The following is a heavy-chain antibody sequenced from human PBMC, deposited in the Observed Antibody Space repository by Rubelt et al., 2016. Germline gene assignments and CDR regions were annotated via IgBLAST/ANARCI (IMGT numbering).Heavy chain of an antibody. J-gene: IGHJ4*02. Sequence: IYYSGSTYYNPSLKSRVTISVDTSKNQFSLKLSSVTAADTAVYYCARELTTLYYFDYWGQGTLVTVSS. D-gene: IGHD4-17*01. CDR2: IYYSGST. CDR3: ARELTTLYYFDY. V-gene: IGHV4-31*02.